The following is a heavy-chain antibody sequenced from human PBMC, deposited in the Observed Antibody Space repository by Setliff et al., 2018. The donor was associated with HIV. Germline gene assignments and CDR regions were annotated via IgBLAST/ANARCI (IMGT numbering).Heavy chain of an antibody. J-gene: IGHJ4*02. Sequence: GGSLRLSCAASGFTFSSYAMNWVRQAPGKGLEWVSGIRAGGESTDYADSVKGRFTISRDNSKSTVYLQMGSLRAEDMAVYYCARVRVAAVAPYFDFWGQGALVTVSS. D-gene: IGHD6-13*01. CDR2: IRAGGEST. V-gene: IGHV3-23*01. CDR1: GFTFSSYA. CDR3: ARVRVAAVAPYFDF.